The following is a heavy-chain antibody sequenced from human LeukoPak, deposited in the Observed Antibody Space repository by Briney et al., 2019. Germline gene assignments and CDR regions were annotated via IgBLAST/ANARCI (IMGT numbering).Heavy chain of an antibody. CDR1: GGSFSGYY. CDR3: ARVRLRAFDI. D-gene: IGHD3-10*01. CDR2: INHSGST. Sequence: SETLSLTCAVYGGSFSGYYWSWIRQPPGKGLEWIGEINHSGSTNYNPSLKSRVTISVDTSKNQFSLKLSSVTAADTAVYYCARVRLRAFDIWGQGTMVTVSS. J-gene: IGHJ3*02. V-gene: IGHV4-34*01.